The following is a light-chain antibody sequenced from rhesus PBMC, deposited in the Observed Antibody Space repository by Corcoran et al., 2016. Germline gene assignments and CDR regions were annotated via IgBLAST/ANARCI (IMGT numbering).Light chain of an antibody. CDR2: EVI. CDR3: SSYAGSNTYI. CDR1: SSDIGGYKY. Sequence: QAALTQIRSVSGSPGQSVTISCTGTSSDIGGYKYVSWYQQHRGTAPKLMIYEVIKRPSGVSDCFSGAKSGNTASLTISGLQAEDEADYYCSSYAGSNTYIFGAGTRLTVL. J-gene: IGLJ1*01. V-gene: IGLV2-32*02.